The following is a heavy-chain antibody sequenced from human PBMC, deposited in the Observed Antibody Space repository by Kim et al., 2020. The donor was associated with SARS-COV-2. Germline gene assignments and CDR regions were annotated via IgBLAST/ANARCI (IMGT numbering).Heavy chain of an antibody. CDR3: ARTLGYYYDSRDYYGFDY. D-gene: IGHD3-22*01. CDR1: GYSFTNYA. CDR2: INAGNGDT. V-gene: IGHV1-3*01. J-gene: IGHJ4*02. Sequence: ASVKVSCKASGYSFTNYALHWVRQAAGQRLEWMGWINAGNGDTKYSQNFQGRVTITRDTSASTAYMELSSLRSEDTAVYYCARTLGYYYDSRDYYGFDYWGQGTLVTVSS.